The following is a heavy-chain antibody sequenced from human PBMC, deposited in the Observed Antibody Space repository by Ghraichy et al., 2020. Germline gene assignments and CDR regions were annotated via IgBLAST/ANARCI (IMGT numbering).Heavy chain of an antibody. CDR2: ISYDGSNK. D-gene: IGHD7-27*01. J-gene: IGHJ4*02. CDR1: GFTFSSYG. CDR3: AKDDPGDGRFDY. Sequence: GESLNISCAASGFTFSSYGMHWVRQAPGKGLEWVAVISYDGSNKYYADSVKGRFTISRDNSKNTLYLQMNSLRAEDTAVYYCAKDDPGDGRFDYWGQGTLVTVSS. V-gene: IGHV3-30*18.